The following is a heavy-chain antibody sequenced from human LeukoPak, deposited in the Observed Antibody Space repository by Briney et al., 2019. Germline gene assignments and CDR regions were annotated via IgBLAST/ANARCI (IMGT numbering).Heavy chain of an antibody. CDR3: ARNENGDPYNYYYMDV. V-gene: IGHV1-69*06. Sequence: SVKVSCKASGGTFSSYAISWVRQAPGQGLEWMGGIIPIFGTANYAQKFQGRVTITADKSTSTAYMELSSLRSEDTAVYYCARNENGDPYNYYYMDVWGKGTTVTVSS. J-gene: IGHJ6*03. CDR2: IIPIFGTA. CDR1: GGTFSSYA. D-gene: IGHD4-17*01.